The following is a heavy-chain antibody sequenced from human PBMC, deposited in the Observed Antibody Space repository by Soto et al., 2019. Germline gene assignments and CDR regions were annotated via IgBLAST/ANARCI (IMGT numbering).Heavy chain of an antibody. J-gene: IGHJ6*02. CDR2: INPSGGGT. CDR3: ARGPKLTDFGDRGYYGMDV. CDR1: GYTFSNYY. V-gene: IGHV1-46*01. D-gene: IGHD4-17*01. Sequence: QVHLVQSGAEVKKPGASVTFPCKASGYTFSNYYMHWVRQAPGQRLEWVGIINPSGGGTTYAQNFQGRVTMTRDTSTSTVYMELNSLISEDTAVYYCARGPKLTDFGDRGYYGMDVWGHGTTVTVSS.